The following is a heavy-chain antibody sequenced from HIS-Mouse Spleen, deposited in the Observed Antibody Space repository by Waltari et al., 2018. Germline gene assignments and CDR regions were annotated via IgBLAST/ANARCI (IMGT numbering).Heavy chain of an antibody. V-gene: IGHV4-61*01. D-gene: IGHD6-19*01. CDR2: IYYSGST. CDR1: GGSVSSGRYY. CDR3: ASRSYSSGWYKAFDI. J-gene: IGHJ3*02. Sequence: QVQLQESGPGLVKPSETLSLTCTVSGGSVSSGRYYWSWIRQPPGKGLEWIGYIYYSGSTNYNPSLKSRVTISVDTSKNQFSLKLSSVTAADTAVYYCASRSYSSGWYKAFDIWGQGTMVTVSS.